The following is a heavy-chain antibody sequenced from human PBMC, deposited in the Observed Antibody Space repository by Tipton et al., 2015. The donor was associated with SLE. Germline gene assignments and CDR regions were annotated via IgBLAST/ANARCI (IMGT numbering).Heavy chain of an antibody. CDR1: GYTFTSYG. CDR2: ISAYNGNT. J-gene: IGHJ4*02. V-gene: IGHV1-18*01. Sequence: QLVQSGAEVKKPGASVKVSCKASGYTFTSYGISWVRQAPGQGLEWMGWISAYNGNTNYAQKLQGRVTMTTDTSTSTACMELSSLRSEDTAVYYCARQKSDFWSGYFDYWGQGTLVTVSS. CDR3: ARQKSDFWSGYFDY. D-gene: IGHD3-3*01.